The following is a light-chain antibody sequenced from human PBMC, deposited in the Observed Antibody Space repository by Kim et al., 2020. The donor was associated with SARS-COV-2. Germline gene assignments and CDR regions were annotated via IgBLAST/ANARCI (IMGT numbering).Light chain of an antibody. CDR1: SSDVGGYNF. J-gene: IGLJ1*01. CDR3: SSYTSSSTSYV. V-gene: IGLV2-14*03. Sequence: SITISCPGTSSDVGGYNFVSWYQHHPGKAPKLMIYDVSKRPSGVSNRFSGSKSGNTASLTISGLQAEDEADYYCSSYTSSSTSYVFGTGTKVTVL. CDR2: DVS.